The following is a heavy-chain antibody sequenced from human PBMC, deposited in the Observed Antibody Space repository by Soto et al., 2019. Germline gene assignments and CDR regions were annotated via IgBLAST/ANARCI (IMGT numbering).Heavy chain of an antibody. D-gene: IGHD5-18*01. CDR3: TTFPRYSLRTPIALSFNWFDP. CDR2: ISSSGSTI. CDR1: GFTFSDYY. J-gene: IGHJ5*02. Sequence: GGSLRLSCAASGFTFSDYYMSWIRQAPGKGLEWVSYISSSGSTIYYADSVKGRFTISRDNAKNSLYLQMNSLRAEDTAVYYCTTFPRYSLRTPIALSFNWFDPWGQGTLVTVSS. V-gene: IGHV3-11*01.